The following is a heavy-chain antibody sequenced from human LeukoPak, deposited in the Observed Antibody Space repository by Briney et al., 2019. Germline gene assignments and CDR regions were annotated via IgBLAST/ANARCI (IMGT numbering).Heavy chain of an antibody. J-gene: IGHJ4*02. V-gene: IGHV2-5*02. Sequence: SGPTLVNPTQTLTLTCTFSGFSLSTSGVGVGWIRQPPGKALEWLALIYWDDDKRYSPSLKSRLTITKDTSKNQVVLTMTNMDPVDTATYYCAHTRATAYYYGSGSYSDYWGQGTLVTVSS. CDR1: GFSLSTSGVG. CDR3: AHTRATAYYYGSGSYSDY. CDR2: IYWDDDK. D-gene: IGHD3-10*01.